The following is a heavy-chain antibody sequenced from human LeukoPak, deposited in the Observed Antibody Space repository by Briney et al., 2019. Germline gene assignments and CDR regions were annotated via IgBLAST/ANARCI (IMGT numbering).Heavy chain of an antibody. D-gene: IGHD6-19*01. J-gene: IGHJ5*02. CDR3: AKAFYTSGWYSPFDP. Sequence: GGSLRLSCAASGFSFSSYEMNWVRQAPGKELEWVSYISSSGSTIYYADSVKGRFTISRDNSKNTLYLQMNSLRAEDTAVYYCAKAFYTSGWYSPFDPWGQGTLVTVSS. CDR1: GFSFSSYE. V-gene: IGHV3-48*03. CDR2: ISSSGSTI.